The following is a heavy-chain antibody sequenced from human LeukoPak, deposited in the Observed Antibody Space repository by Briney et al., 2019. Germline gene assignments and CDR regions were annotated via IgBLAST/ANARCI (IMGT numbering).Heavy chain of an antibody. CDR1: GGSISSVDYY. CDR2: IYYSGST. Sequence: PSETLSLTCTVSGGSISSVDYYWSWIRQPPGKGLEWIGYIYYSGSTNYNPSLKSRVTISVDTSKNQFSLKLSSATAADTAVYYCARDRSGYSYGIYYYYGMDVWGQGTTVTVSS. CDR3: ARDRSGYSYGIYYYYGMDV. D-gene: IGHD5-18*01. V-gene: IGHV4-61*08. J-gene: IGHJ6*02.